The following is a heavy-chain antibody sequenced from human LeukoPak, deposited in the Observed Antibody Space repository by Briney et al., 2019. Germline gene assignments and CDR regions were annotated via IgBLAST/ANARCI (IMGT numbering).Heavy chain of an antibody. CDR2: IKQDGSET. CDR1: GFTFSSYW. J-gene: IGHJ4*02. CDR3: ARGHTSSEY. D-gene: IGHD2-2*01. Sequence: GGSLRLSCAVSGFTFSSYWMSWVRQAPGKGLEWVANIKQDGSETYYVDSVKGRFTISRDNAKNSLYLQMNSLRAEDTAVYCCARGHTSSEYWGQGTLVTVSS. V-gene: IGHV3-7*04.